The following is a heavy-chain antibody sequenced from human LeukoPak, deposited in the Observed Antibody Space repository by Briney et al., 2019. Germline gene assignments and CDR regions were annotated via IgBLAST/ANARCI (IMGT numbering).Heavy chain of an antibody. CDR1: GGSISVYY. Sequence: SETLSLTCTVSGGSISVYYWTWIRQPPGEGLEWLGYLYHSGRSIYNPSLKSRVTMSVDTSKNQLSLRLSSVTAADTAVYYCTRGITCNGGSCYHYYFDYCGQGTLVTVSS. V-gene: IGHV4-59*12. J-gene: IGHJ4*02. D-gene: IGHD2-15*01. CDR3: TRGITCNGGSCYHYYFDY. CDR2: LYHSGRS.